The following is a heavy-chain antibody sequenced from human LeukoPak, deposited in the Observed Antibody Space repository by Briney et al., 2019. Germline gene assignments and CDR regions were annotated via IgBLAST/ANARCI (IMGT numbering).Heavy chain of an antibody. CDR3: ARDQPTIRFPYFDY. J-gene: IGHJ4*02. D-gene: IGHD5-24*01. CDR2: IIPIFGTA. V-gene: IGHV1-69*06. Sequence: GASVTVSCMSSGGTFINYAISWVRQAPGQGREWMGRIIPIFGTANYAQKFQGRVTITADKSTSTAYMELSSLRSEDTAVYYCARDQPTIRFPYFDYWGQGTLVTVSS. CDR1: GGTFINYA.